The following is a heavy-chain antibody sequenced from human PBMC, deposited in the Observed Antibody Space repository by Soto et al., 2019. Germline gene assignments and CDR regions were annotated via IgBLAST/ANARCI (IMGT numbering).Heavy chain of an antibody. J-gene: IGHJ5*02. CDR2: IKPDESEK. Sequence: GGSLRLSCTASGFTFSDSWMTWVRQAPGKGLGWVARIKPDESEKKYADSVKGRFSISRDNAKNSMYLQMDSLRGEDTAVYYCVRGGSNYASWGQGTLVTVSS. V-gene: IGHV3-7*01. CDR3: VRGGSNYAS. CDR1: GFTFSDSW. D-gene: IGHD4-4*01.